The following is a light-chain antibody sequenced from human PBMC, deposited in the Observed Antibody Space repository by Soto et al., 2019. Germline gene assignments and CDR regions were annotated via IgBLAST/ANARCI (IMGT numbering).Light chain of an antibody. V-gene: IGKV1-9*01. Sequence: IQLTQSPSSLSASVGDRVTITCRASQGLSSYLAWYQQKPGKAPKLLSYVTSTLQSGVPSRFSGSGSGTAFTLTISSLQPEDFATYYCQQHNSYPLTVGGGTKVEIK. CDR2: VTS. CDR3: QQHNSYPLT. J-gene: IGKJ4*01. CDR1: QGLSSY.